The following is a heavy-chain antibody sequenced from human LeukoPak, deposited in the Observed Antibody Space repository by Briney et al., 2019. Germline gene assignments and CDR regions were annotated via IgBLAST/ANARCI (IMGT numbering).Heavy chain of an antibody. CDR3: ANLAVAGTFFDY. CDR1: GFTFSNAW. J-gene: IGHJ4*02. CDR2: ISGSGGST. Sequence: GGSLRLSCAASGFTFSNAWMSWVRQAPGKGLEWVSAISGSGGSTYYADPVKGRFTISRDNSKNTLYLQMNSLRAEDTAVYYCANLAVAGTFFDYWGQGTLVTVSS. V-gene: IGHV3-23*01. D-gene: IGHD6-19*01.